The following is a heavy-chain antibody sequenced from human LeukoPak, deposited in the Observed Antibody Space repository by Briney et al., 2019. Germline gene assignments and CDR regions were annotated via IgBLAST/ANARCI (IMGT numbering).Heavy chain of an antibody. CDR3: ARSGLGYCSSTSCYMVYYYYYMDV. J-gene: IGHJ6*03. CDR1: GFTFSSYG. CDR2: IWYDGSNK. D-gene: IGHD2-2*02. Sequence: PGRSLRLSCAASGFTFSSYGMHWVRQAPGKGLEWVAVIWYDGSNKYYADSVKGRFTISRDNSKNTLYLQMNSLRAEDTAVYYCARSGLGYCSSTSCYMVYYYYYMDVWGKGTTVTVSS. V-gene: IGHV3-33*01.